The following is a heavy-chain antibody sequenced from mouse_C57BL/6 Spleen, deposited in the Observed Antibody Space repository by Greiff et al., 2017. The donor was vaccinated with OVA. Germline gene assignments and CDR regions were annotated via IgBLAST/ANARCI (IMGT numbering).Heavy chain of an antibody. CDR2: IWGDGST. Sequence: VQVVESGPGLVAPSQCLSLTCTVSGFSLTSYGVSWVRQPPGKGLEWLGVIWGDGSTNYHSALISRLSISKDNSKSQVFLKLNSLQTDDTATYYCAKHSDSSYDYAMDYWGQGTSVTVSS. D-gene: IGHD1-1*01. V-gene: IGHV2-3*01. J-gene: IGHJ4*01. CDR1: GFSLTSYG. CDR3: AKHSDSSYDYAMDY.